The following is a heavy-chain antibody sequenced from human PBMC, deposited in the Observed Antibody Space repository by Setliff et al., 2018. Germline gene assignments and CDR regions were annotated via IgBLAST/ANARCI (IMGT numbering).Heavy chain of an antibody. CDR2: ISSSNSYI. V-gene: IGHV3-21*01. CDR1: GFTFGDYA. CDR3: ARGGFDP. Sequence: PGGSLRLSCTTSGFTFGDYAITWVRQAPGKGLEWVSSISSSNSYIYYADSVKGRFTISRDNAKNSLYLQMNSLRAEDTAVYYCARGGFDPWGQGTLVTVSS. J-gene: IGHJ5*02.